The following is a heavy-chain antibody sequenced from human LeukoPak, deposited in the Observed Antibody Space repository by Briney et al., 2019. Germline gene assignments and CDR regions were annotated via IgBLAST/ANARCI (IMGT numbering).Heavy chain of an antibody. Sequence: SESLSLTCTVSGGSISSYYWSWIRQPPGKGLEWIGYIYYSGSTNYNPSLKSRVTISVDTSKNQFSLKLSSVTAADTVVYYCARTNRPRAAPYIWGQGTMVTVSS. D-gene: IGHD2/OR15-2a*01. V-gene: IGHV4-59*01. J-gene: IGHJ3*02. CDR1: GGSISSYY. CDR2: IYYSGST. CDR3: ARTNRPRAAPYI.